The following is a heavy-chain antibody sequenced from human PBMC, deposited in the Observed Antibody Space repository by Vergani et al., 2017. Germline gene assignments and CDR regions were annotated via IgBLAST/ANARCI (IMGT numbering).Heavy chain of an antibody. CDR3: ARHDSVHYDSSYYGVDV. V-gene: IGHV4-39*01. Sequence: QLQLHKSGPGLVKPSETLSLTCTLSGGSISSSSHFWGWLRQTPGKGLEWIGSIYYSGSTYYNPSLKSRVSISVDTSKNQFSLKLSSVTAADSAVYYCARHDSVHYDSSYYGVDVWCQGTTVTVSS. D-gene: IGHD3-16*01. CDR1: GGSISSSSHF. CDR2: IYYSGST. J-gene: IGHJ6*02.